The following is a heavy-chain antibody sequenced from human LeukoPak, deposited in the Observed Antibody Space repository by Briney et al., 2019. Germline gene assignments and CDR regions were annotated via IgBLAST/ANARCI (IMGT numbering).Heavy chain of an antibody. D-gene: IGHD3-22*01. CDR2: ISAYNGNT. CDR3: ARAPFNTYYYDSSGYYYPNYFDY. J-gene: IGHJ4*02. V-gene: IGHV1-18*01. CDR1: GYTFTSYG. Sequence: ASVKVSCTASGYTFTSYGTSWVRQAPGQGLEWMGWISAYNGNTNYAPKLQGRVTITTDTSTSTAYMELRSLRSDDTAVYYSARAPFNTYYYDSSGYYYPNYFDYWGQGTLVTVSS.